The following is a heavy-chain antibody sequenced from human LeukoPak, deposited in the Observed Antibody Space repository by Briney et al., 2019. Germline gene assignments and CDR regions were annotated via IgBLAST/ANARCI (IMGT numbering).Heavy chain of an antibody. Sequence: ASVKVSCKASGYTFTGHYVHWVRQAPGQGLEWMGWINPNSGGTNYAQKFQGRVTMTRDTSISTVYMELSRLRSDDTAVYYCASEDYCTNGVCLGYWGQGTLVTVSS. V-gene: IGHV1-2*02. D-gene: IGHD2-8*01. CDR2: INPNSGGT. CDR3: ASEDYCTNGVCLGY. CDR1: GYTFTGHY. J-gene: IGHJ4*02.